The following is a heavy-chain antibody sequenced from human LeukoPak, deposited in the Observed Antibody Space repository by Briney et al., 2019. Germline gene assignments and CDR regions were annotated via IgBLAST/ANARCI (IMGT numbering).Heavy chain of an antibody. J-gene: IGHJ4*02. CDR3: GRSKRNF. CDR2: INHSGSA. CDR1: GGSFSGYY. Sequence: PSETLSLTCDVYGGSFSGYYWSWIRQPPGKGLEWIGEINHSGSANYNPSLKSRVTISVDTYKNQFSLKLSSVIDAHIVVYDSGRSKRNFWGQGTLVTVSS. V-gene: IGHV4-34*01.